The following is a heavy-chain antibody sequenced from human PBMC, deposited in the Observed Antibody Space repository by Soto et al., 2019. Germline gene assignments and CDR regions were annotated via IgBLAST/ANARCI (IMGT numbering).Heavy chain of an antibody. D-gene: IGHD6-13*01. J-gene: IGHJ4*02. CDR1: GFSFSNYA. Sequence: GGSLRLSCIASGFSFSNYAMSWVRQAPGKGLEWVSGISGSGVRTYYADSVKGRFTISRDNSKNTLYLQMNSLRVEDTAVHYCAKDDGSSWYVDYWGQGTLVTVSS. V-gene: IGHV3-23*01. CDR3: AKDDGSSWYVDY. CDR2: ISGSGVRT.